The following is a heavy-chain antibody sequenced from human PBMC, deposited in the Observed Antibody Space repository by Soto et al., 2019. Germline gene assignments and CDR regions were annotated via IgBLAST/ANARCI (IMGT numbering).Heavy chain of an antibody. Sequence: TGGSLRLSCAASGFPFSSYAMSWVRQAPGKGLEWVSTILGSGVGTYYADSVRGRFTISRDNSKNTLYLQMNSLRAEDTAVYYCARPHWGWDYMDVWGKGTTVTVSS. CDR1: GFPFSSYA. CDR2: ILGSGVGT. V-gene: IGHV3-23*01. D-gene: IGHD7-27*01. J-gene: IGHJ6*03. CDR3: ARPHWGWDYMDV.